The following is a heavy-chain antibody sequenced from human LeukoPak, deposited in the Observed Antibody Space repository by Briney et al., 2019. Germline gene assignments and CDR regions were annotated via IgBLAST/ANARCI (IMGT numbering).Heavy chain of an antibody. CDR3: ARWGEAYYDSSGYRFGPYYFDY. D-gene: IGHD3-22*01. V-gene: IGHV4-59*01. Sequence: SETLSLTCTVSGGSISSYYWSWIRQPPGKGLEWIGYIYYSGSTNYNPSLKSRATISVDTSKNQFSLKLSSVTAADTAVYYCARWGEAYYDSSGYRFGPYYFDYWGQGTLVTVSS. CDR2: IYYSGST. CDR1: GGSISSYY. J-gene: IGHJ4*02.